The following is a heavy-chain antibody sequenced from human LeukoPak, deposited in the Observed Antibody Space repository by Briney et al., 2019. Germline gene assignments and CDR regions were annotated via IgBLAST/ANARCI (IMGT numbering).Heavy chain of an antibody. CDR3: ARLTKNDSGSFRFGKKKRGYMDV. J-gene: IGHJ6*03. CDR1: GGSISSSSYY. Sequence: MTSETLSLTCTVSGGSISSSSYYWGWIRQPPGKGLEWIGSFYYSGSTYYNPSLKSRVTISVDTSKNQFSLKLSSVTAADTAVYYCARLTKNDSGSFRFGKKKRGYMDVWGKGTTVTISS. D-gene: IGHD3-10*01. CDR2: FYYSGST. V-gene: IGHV4-39*07.